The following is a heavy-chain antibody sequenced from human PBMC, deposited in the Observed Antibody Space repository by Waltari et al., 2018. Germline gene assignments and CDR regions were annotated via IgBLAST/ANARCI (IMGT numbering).Heavy chain of an antibody. V-gene: IGHV4-4*02. CDR3: ASRAVAGNNFDY. Sequence: QVQLQESGPGLVKPLGTLSLPCAVSGGSISIHNWWSWVRQAPGKGLDWIGEIYHTGSTNYNPALKSRVTISVDKSRNHFSLNLTSVTVADTALYYCASRAVAGNNFDYWGQGRLVTVSS. J-gene: IGHJ4*02. CDR2: IYHTGST. CDR1: GGSISIHNW. D-gene: IGHD6-19*01.